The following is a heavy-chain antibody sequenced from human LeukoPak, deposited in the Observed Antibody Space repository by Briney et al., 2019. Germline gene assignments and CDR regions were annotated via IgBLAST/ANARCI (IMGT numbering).Heavy chain of an antibody. Sequence: SETLSLTCTVSGGSVYTGSHYWGWIRQPPGTGLEWIGSVYWSGSSYYNPSLKSRVTISLDTSKNQFSLKLSSVTAEDTAIYYCATPQLGESRATVHYWGQGTLVTVSS. J-gene: IGHJ4*02. D-gene: IGHD1-1*01. CDR1: GGSVYTGSHY. CDR3: ATPQLGESRATVHY. V-gene: IGHV4-39*07. CDR2: VYWSGSS.